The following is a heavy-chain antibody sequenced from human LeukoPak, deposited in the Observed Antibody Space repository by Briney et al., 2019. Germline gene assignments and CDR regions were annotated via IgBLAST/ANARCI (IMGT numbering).Heavy chain of an antibody. CDR2: MHPDGSKK. D-gene: IGHD1-26*01. CDR3: ARLRGSLLTEWYFDV. CDR1: GFTFISSC. Sequence: GGSLRLSCVASGFTFISSCIDWVRQAPGKGLEWVANMHPDGSKKNYVDSVKGRFTISRDNGKTSLHLQMNSLRAEDTAIYYCARLRGSLLTEWYFDVWGRGSLVTVSS. J-gene: IGHJ2*01. V-gene: IGHV3-7*01.